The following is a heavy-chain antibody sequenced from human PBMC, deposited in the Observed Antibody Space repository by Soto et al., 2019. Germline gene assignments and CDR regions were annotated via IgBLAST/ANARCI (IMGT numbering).Heavy chain of an antibody. CDR2: INHSGST. V-gene: IGHV4-34*01. D-gene: IGHD1-1*01. CDR1: GGSFSGYY. J-gene: IGHJ6*03. CDR3: ARPYTTQQYYYYYMDV. Sequence: SGTLSLTCAVYGGSFSGYYWSWIRQPPGKGLEWIGEINHSGSTNYNPSLKSRVTISVDTSKNQFSLKLSSVTAADTAVYYCARPYTTQQYYYYYMDVWGKGTTVTVS.